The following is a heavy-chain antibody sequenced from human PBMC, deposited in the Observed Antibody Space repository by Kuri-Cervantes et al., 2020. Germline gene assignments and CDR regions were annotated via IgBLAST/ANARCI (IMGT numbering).Heavy chain of an antibody. V-gene: IGHV1-45*02. CDR3: ARGARYYDSTPYYFDY. CDR1: GYTFTYRY. Sequence: SVKVSCKASGYTFTYRYLHWVRQAPGQALEWMGWITPFNGNTNYAQKFQDRVTITRDRSMSTAYMELSSLRSEDTAVYYCARGARYYDSTPYYFDYWGQGTLVTVSS. D-gene: IGHD3-22*01. CDR2: ITPFNGNT. J-gene: IGHJ4*02.